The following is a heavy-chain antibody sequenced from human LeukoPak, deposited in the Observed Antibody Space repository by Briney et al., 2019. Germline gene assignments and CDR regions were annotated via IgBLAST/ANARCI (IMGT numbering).Heavy chain of an antibody. V-gene: IGHV1-18*01. Sequence: SVKVYCKASGYTFTSYGISWVRQAPGQGLEWMGWISAYNGNTIYAQKLQGRVTMTTDTSTSTAYMELKSLRSDDTAVYYCARGALDTAAARGDYWGQGTLVTVSS. CDR1: GYTFTSYG. J-gene: IGHJ4*02. D-gene: IGHD6-13*01. CDR2: ISAYNGNT. CDR3: ARGALDTAAARGDY.